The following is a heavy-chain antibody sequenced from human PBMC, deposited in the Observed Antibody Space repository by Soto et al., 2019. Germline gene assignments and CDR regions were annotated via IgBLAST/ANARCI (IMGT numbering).Heavy chain of an antibody. CDR3: ARAGRRGGFGELFLRGLDWFDP. D-gene: IGHD3-10*01. CDR2: IIPIFGTA. V-gene: IGHV1-69*13. CDR1: GGTFSSYA. Sequence: AASVKVSCKASGGTFSSYAISWVRQAPGQGLEWMGGIIPIFGTANYAQKFQGRVTITADESTSTAYMELSSLRSEDTAVYYCARAGRRGGFGELFLRGLDWFDPWGQGTLVTVSS. J-gene: IGHJ5*02.